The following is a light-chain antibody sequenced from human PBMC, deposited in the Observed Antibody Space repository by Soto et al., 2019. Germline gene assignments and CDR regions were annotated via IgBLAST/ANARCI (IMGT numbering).Light chain of an antibody. CDR3: QQADSFPIT. V-gene: IGKV1-33*01. J-gene: IGKJ5*01. CDR1: QDIGNF. Sequence: DIQMTQSPSSLSASVGDRVTIACQASQDIGNFLNWYQHKPGKAPKLVIYGAFNLEAGVPSRFSGGGSGTDFTFTISSLQPEDVATYYCQQADSFPITFGQGTRLEIK. CDR2: GAF.